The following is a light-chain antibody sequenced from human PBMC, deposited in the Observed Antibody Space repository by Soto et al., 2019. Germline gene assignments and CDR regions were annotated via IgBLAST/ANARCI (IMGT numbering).Light chain of an antibody. J-gene: IGLJ1*01. V-gene: IGLV2-11*01. CDR2: DVT. CDR3: CSYAGSYTYV. CDR1: SSDVGGYDF. Sequence: QSVLTQPRSVSGSPGQSVTISCTGTSSDVGGYDFVSWYRHHPGKAPKLLLYDVTERPSGVPDRFSGSKSGNTASLTIPGLQTEDEADYYCCSYAGSYTYVFGTGTKVTVL.